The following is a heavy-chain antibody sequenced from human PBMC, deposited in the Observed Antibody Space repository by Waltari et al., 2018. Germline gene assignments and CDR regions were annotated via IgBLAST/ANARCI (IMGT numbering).Heavy chain of an antibody. D-gene: IGHD3-10*01. Sequence: QVQLVQSGAEVKKPGASVKVSCKASGYTFTSYAMHWVRQAPEQRLEWMGWINAGNGNTKNSQKFQGRVTSTRDTSASTAYMELSSLRSEDTAVYYCARGSGVYYYGMDVWGQGTTVTVSS. V-gene: IGHV1-3*01. CDR1: GYTFTSYA. CDR3: ARGSGVYYYGMDV. J-gene: IGHJ6*02. CDR2: INAGNGNT.